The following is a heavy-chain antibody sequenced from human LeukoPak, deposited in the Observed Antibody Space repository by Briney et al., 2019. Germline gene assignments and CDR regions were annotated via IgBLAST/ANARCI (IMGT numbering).Heavy chain of an antibody. CDR1: GGSISSYY. Sequence: SETLSLTCTVSGGSISSYYWSWIRQPAGKGLEWIGYIYYSGSTNYNPSLKSRVTISVDTSKNQFSLKLSSVTAADTAVYYCARGEYYGDYVDEAWGQGTLVTVSS. CDR2: IYYSGST. V-gene: IGHV4-59*01. CDR3: ARGEYYGDYVDEA. D-gene: IGHD4-17*01. J-gene: IGHJ5*02.